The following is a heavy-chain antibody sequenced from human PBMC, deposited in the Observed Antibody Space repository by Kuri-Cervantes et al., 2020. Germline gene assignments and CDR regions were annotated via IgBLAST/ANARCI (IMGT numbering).Heavy chain of an antibody. V-gene: IGHV1-46*03. J-gene: IGHJ5*02. D-gene: IGHD3-22*01. CDR2: INPSTGNT. Sequence: ASVKVSCKASGGTFSSYAISWVRQAPGQGLEWMGIINPSTGNTNYAQRFQGRVTMTRDTSTSTVYMELSSLRSEDTAVYYCATAGDDSSGYLRFDPWGQGTLVTVSS. CDR3: ATAGDDSSGYLRFDP. CDR1: GGTFSSYA.